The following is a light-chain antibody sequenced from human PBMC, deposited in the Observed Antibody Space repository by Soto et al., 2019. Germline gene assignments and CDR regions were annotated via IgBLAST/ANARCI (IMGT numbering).Light chain of an antibody. CDR1: QSVSSN. V-gene: IGKV3-15*01. CDR2: GAS. J-gene: IGKJ5*01. Sequence: PCTLSLSPGERATLSCRASQSVSSNLAWYQQKPGQAPRLLIYGASTRATGIPARFSGSGSGTEFTLTISSLQSEDFAVYYCQQYNNWPPITFGQGTRLEIK. CDR3: QQYNNWPPIT.